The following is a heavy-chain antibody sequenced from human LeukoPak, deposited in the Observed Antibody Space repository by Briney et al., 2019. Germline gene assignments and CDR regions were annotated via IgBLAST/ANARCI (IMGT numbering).Heavy chain of an antibody. J-gene: IGHJ4*02. Sequence: PSETLSLTCTVSGGAISSSSYYWGWIRQPPGKGLEWIGSIYYSGSTYYNPSLKSRATISVDTSKNQFSLKLSSVTAADTAVYYCARHGSGWYHFDYWGQGTLVTVSS. D-gene: IGHD6-19*01. V-gene: IGHV4-39*01. CDR2: IYYSGST. CDR3: ARHGSGWYHFDY. CDR1: GGAISSSSYY.